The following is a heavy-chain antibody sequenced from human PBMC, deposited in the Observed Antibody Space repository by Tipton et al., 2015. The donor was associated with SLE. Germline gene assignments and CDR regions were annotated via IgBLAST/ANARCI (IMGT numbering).Heavy chain of an antibody. CDR2: INHRGST. V-gene: IGHV4-34*01. CDR3: ARQSYSDFWSGSKWYFDF. Sequence: GLVKPSETLSLSCAVYGGSVSGYYWSWIRQPPGKGLEWIGEINHRGSTKYNPSLKSRVTISVDTSKNQFSLKLTSVTAADTAVYYCARQSYSDFWSGSKWYFDFWGRGTPVTVSS. J-gene: IGHJ2*01. CDR1: GGSVSGYY. D-gene: IGHD3-3*01.